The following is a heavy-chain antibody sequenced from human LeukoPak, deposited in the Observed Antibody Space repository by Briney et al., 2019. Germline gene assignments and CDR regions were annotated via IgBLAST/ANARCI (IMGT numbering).Heavy chain of an antibody. Sequence: GGSLRLFCAVSGFLVSSNYMSWVRQATGKGLEWVSVNYNGGSTYYADSVKGRFTISRDNSKNTLYLQMNSLRAEDTAVYYCASTSSYSDAFDIWGQGTMVTVSS. D-gene: IGHD5-12*01. CDR1: GFLVSSNY. CDR2: NYNGGST. CDR3: ASTSSYSDAFDI. V-gene: IGHV3-66*02. J-gene: IGHJ3*02.